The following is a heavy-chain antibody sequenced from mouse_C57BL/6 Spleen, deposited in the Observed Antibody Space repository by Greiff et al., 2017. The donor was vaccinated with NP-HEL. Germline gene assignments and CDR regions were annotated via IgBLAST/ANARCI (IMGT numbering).Heavy chain of an antibody. Sequence: QVQLQQPGAELVMPGASVKLSCKASGYTFTSYWMHWVKQRPGQGLEWIGEIDPSDSYTNYNQKFKGKSTLTVDKSSSTAYMQLSSLTSEDSAVYYCARKETTVVAMDYWGQGTTLTVSS. CDR1: GYTFTSYW. D-gene: IGHD1-1*01. CDR2: IDPSDSYT. J-gene: IGHJ2*01. CDR3: ARKETTVVAMDY. V-gene: IGHV1-69*01.